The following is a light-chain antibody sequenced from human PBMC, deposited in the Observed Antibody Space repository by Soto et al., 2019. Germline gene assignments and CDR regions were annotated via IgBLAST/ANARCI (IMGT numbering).Light chain of an antibody. CDR2: DVS. CDR1: SSDVGGYSF. V-gene: IGLV2-14*01. Sequence: QSALTQPASVSGSPGQSVAISCTGTSSDVGGYSFVSWYQQLPGKAPKLMIYDVSDRPSGVSNRFSGSKSGNTASLTISGLQAEDEADYYCAAWDDSLVGVFGGGTKVTVL. CDR3: AAWDDSLVGV. J-gene: IGLJ2*01.